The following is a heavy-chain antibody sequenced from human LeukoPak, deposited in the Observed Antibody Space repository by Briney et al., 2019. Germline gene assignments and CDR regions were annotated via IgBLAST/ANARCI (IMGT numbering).Heavy chain of an antibody. J-gene: IGHJ4*02. D-gene: IGHD6-13*01. CDR2: IYYSGST. Sequence: PSETLSPTCTVSGGSISSYYWSWIRQRPGKGLEWVGYIYYSGSTNYNPSLKSRVTISVDTSKNHFSLKLSSVTAADTAVYYCARDGARAAAGRGVFDYWGQGTLVTVSS. CDR3: ARDGARAAAGRGVFDY. V-gene: IGHV4-59*01. CDR1: GGSISSYY.